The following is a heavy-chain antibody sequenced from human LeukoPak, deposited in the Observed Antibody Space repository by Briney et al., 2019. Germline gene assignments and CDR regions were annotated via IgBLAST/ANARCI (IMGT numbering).Heavy chain of an antibody. CDR1: GFTFSSYS. D-gene: IGHD6-19*01. V-gene: IGHV3-48*04. J-gene: IGHJ6*03. CDR2: ISSSSTI. CDR3: ARAVAKSYYYYMDV. Sequence: QSGGSLRLSCAACGFTFSSYSMNWVRQAPGKGLEWVSYISSSSTIYYAVSVKGRFTISRDNAKNSLYLQMNSLRAEDTAVYYCARAVAKSYYYYMDVWGKGTTVTVSS.